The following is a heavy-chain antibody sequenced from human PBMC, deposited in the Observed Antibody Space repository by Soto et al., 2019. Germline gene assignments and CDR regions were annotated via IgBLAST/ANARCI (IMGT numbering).Heavy chain of an antibody. J-gene: IGHJ6*02. V-gene: IGHV5-51*01. D-gene: IGHD2-2*01. CDR1: GYSFTSYW. CDR3: ATLXTYLSTESCYLNHDYYYGIDV. CDR2: IYPGDSDT. Sequence: PGESLKISCKGSGYSFTSYWIGWVRQMPGKGLEWMGIIYPGDSDTRYSPSFQGQVTISADKSISTAYLQWSSLKASDTAMYYCATLXTYLSTESCYLNHDYYYGIDVCGQGTTVTVSS.